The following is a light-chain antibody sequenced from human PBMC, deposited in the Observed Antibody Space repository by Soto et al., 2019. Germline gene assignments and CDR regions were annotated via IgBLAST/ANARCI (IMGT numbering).Light chain of an antibody. Sequence: DIQMTHSPSTLSGSVGDRVTITCRASQTISSWLAWYQQKPGKAPKLLIYDASSLESGVPSRFSGSGSGTEFTLTISSLQPDDFAIYYCQQYNSNSRTFGQGTKVDIK. V-gene: IGKV1-5*01. J-gene: IGKJ1*01. CDR3: QQYNSNSRT. CDR1: QTISSW. CDR2: DAS.